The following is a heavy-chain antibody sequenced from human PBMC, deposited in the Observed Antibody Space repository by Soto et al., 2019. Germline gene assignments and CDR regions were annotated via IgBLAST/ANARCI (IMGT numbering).Heavy chain of an antibody. J-gene: IGHJ4*02. Sequence: GESLKISCKGSGYSFTNYWIGWVRQMPGKGLEWMGIINPADSDTRYSPSFQGQVTVSVDKSISTAYLQRGSLKASDTAMYYCVRPDSTGYYSHWGQGTLVTVSS. V-gene: IGHV5-51*01. CDR3: VRPDSTGYYSH. CDR1: GYSFTNYW. D-gene: IGHD3-9*01. CDR2: INPADSDT.